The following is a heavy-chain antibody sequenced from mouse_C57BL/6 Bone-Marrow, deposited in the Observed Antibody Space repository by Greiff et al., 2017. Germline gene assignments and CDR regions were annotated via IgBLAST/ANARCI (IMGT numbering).Heavy chain of an antibody. Sequence: VQLQQSGAELVKPGASVKISCKASGYAFSSYWMNWVKQRPGQGLEWIGQIYPGGGDTNYNGKFKGKATLTADKSSSTAYMQLSSLTSEDSAVYFCARDGYDEYFDVWGTGTTVTVSS. V-gene: IGHV1-80*01. D-gene: IGHD2-2*01. J-gene: IGHJ1*03. CDR1: GYAFSSYW. CDR2: IYPGGGDT. CDR3: ARDGYDEYFDV.